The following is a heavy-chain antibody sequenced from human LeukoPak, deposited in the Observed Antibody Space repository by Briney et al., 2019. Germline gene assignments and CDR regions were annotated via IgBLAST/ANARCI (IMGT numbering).Heavy chain of an antibody. D-gene: IGHD3-9*01. CDR1: GYTFTGYY. Sequence: ASVKVSCEASGYTFTGYYLHWVRQAPGQGPEWMGWINPNSGDTKYVQKFQGRVIMTSDTSISTAYMELSRLRSDDTAVYYCARSPVLRYFDWLFTGWFDPWGQGTLVTVSS. J-gene: IGHJ5*02. CDR3: ARSPVLRYFDWLFTGWFDP. V-gene: IGHV1-2*02. CDR2: INPNSGDT.